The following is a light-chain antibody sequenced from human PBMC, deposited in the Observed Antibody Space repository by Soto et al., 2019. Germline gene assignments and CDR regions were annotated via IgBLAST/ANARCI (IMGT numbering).Light chain of an antibody. J-gene: IGLJ3*02. CDR1: SSNIGSNP. V-gene: IGLV1-44*01. Sequence: QLVLTQPPSASGTPGQRVTISCSGSSSNIGSNPVNWYQQLPGTAPKLLIYINDQRPSGVPDRFSGSKSGTSASLAISGLQSEDEADYYCAAWDDSLNGWVFGGGTKLTVL. CDR2: IND. CDR3: AAWDDSLNGWV.